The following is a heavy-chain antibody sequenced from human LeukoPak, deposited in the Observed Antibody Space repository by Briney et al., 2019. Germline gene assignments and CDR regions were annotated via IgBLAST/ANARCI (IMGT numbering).Heavy chain of an antibody. Sequence: GESLKISCKGSGYSFTSYWIGWVRQMPGKGLEWMGIIYPGDSDTRYNPSFQDQVTISADKSISTAYLQWSSLKASDTALYYCARSHSSGISDAFEIWGQGTMVIVSS. CDR1: GYSFTSYW. CDR2: IYPGDSDT. D-gene: IGHD3-3*02. J-gene: IGHJ3*02. V-gene: IGHV5-51*01. CDR3: ARSHSSGISDAFEI.